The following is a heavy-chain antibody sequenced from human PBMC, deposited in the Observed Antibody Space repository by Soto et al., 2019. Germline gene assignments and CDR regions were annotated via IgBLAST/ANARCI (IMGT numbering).Heavy chain of an antibody. V-gene: IGHV3-23*01. CDR3: AKDQTIPNYNWKPYDAFDI. CDR1: GFTFISYG. D-gene: IGHD1-20*01. CDR2: ISGSGGST. Sequence: GGFLRLSCAASGFTFISYGMSWVRQAPGKGLEWVSAISGSGGSTYYADSVKGRFTISRDNSKNTLYLQMNSLRAEDTAVYYCAKDQTIPNYNWKPYDAFDIWGQGTIVTVS. J-gene: IGHJ3*02.